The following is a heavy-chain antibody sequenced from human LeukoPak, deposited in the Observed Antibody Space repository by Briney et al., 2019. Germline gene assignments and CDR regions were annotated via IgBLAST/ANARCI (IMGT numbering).Heavy chain of an antibody. CDR1: SGSISSYY. D-gene: IGHD3-22*01. Sequence: PSETLSLTCTVSSGSISSYYWSWIRQPPGKGLEWIGYIYYSGSTNYNPSLKSRVTISVDTSKNQFSLKLSSVTAADTAVYYCASGYYYDSSGRFDYWGQGTLVTVSS. CDR3: ASGYYYDSSGRFDY. CDR2: IYYSGST. V-gene: IGHV4-59*01. J-gene: IGHJ4*02.